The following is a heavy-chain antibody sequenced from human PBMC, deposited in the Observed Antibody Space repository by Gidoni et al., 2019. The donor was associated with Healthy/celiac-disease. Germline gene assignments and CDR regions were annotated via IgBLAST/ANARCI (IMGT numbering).Heavy chain of an antibody. Sequence: QLQLQESGPGLVKPSETLSLTCTVSGGSISSSSYYWGWIRQPPGKGLGWIGSIYYSGSTYYNPSLKSRVTISVDTSKNQFSLKLSSVTAADTAVYYCARQSGYSSSWEYYFDYWGQGTLVTVSS. D-gene: IGHD6-13*01. J-gene: IGHJ4*02. CDR3: ARQSGYSSSWEYYFDY. CDR1: GGSISSSSYY. CDR2: IYYSGST. V-gene: IGHV4-39*01.